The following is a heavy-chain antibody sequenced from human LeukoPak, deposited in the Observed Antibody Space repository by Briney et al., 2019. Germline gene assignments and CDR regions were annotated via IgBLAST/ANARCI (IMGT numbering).Heavy chain of an antibody. J-gene: IGHJ3*02. CDR3: ARARAGQDAFDI. CDR2: IIPIFGTA. Sequence: SVKVYCKASGGTFSSYAISWVRQAPGQGLEWMGRIIPIFGTANYAQKLQGRVTITTDEFTSTAYMELSSLRSEDTAVYYCARARAGQDAFDIWGQGTMVTVSS. V-gene: IGHV1-69*05. D-gene: IGHD6-19*01. CDR1: GGTFSSYA.